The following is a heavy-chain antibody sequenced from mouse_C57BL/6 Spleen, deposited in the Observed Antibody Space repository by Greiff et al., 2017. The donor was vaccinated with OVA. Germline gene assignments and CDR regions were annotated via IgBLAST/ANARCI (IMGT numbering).Heavy chain of an antibody. CDR2: IYPGDGDT. CDR3: ARGDAMDY. Sequence: QVQLQQSGPELVKPGASVKISCKASGYAFSSSWMNWVKQRPGKGLEWIGRIYPGDGDTNYNGKFKGKATLTADKSSSTAYMQLSSLTAEDSAVYFCARGDAMDYWGQGTSVTVSS. V-gene: IGHV1-82*01. J-gene: IGHJ4*01. CDR1: GYAFSSSW.